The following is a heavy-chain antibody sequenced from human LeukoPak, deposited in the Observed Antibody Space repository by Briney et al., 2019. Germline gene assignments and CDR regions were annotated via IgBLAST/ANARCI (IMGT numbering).Heavy chain of an antibody. D-gene: IGHD6-13*01. J-gene: IGHJ4*02. CDR1: GYTFTGYY. Sequence: ASVKVSCKASGYTFTGYYMHWVRQAPGQGLEWMGWINPNSGGTNYAQKFQGWVTMTRDTSISTAYMELSRLRSDDTAVYYCARFGVRSSSWYGDYWGQGTLVTVSS. CDR3: ARFGVRSSSWYGDY. V-gene: IGHV1-2*04. CDR2: INPNSGGT.